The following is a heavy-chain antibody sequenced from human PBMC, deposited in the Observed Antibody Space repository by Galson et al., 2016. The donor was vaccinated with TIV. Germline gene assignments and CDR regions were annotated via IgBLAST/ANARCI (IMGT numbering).Heavy chain of an antibody. D-gene: IGHD3/OR15-3a*01. Sequence: LRLSCAASGFTFSNAWMNWVRQAPGKGLEWVGRIEIKTDGGTTDYAAPVKGRFTISRDDSKNTLYLQMNSLGVEDTAVYYCARVDWGSIDYWGQGVLVTVSS. J-gene: IGHJ4*02. CDR3: ARVDWGSIDY. CDR1: GFTFSNAW. V-gene: IGHV3-15*04. CDR2: IEIKTDGGTT.